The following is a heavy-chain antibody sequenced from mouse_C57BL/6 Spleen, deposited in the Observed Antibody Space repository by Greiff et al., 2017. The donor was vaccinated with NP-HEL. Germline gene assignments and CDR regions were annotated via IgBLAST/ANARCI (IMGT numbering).Heavy chain of an antibody. V-gene: IGHV1-19*01. J-gene: IGHJ2*01. Sequence: EVQLQQSGPVLVKPGASVKMSCKASGYTFTDYYMNWVKQSHGKSLEWIGVINPYNGGTSYNQKFKGKATLTVDKSSSTAYMELNSLTSEDSAVYYCAREGVTGRYFDYWGQGTTLTVSS. D-gene: IGHD4-1*01. CDR3: AREGVTGRYFDY. CDR1: GYTFTDYY. CDR2: INPYNGGT.